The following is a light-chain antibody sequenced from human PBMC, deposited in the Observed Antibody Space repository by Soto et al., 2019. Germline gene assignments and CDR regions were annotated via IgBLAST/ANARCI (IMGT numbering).Light chain of an antibody. CDR3: QSYDSSLSAPYV. V-gene: IGLV1-40*01. J-gene: IGLJ1*01. CDR1: MSNIGAGFD. Sequence: QALVTQPPSVSGAPGQRFTISCTGSMSNIGAGFDVLWYQQRPGTAPKLLIYGNSNRPSGVPDRFSGSKSGISASLAITGLQAEDDADYYCQSYDSSLSAPYVFGTGTKLTVL. CDR2: GNS.